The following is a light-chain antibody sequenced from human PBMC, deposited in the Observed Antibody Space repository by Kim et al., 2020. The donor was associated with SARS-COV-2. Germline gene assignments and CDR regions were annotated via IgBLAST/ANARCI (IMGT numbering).Light chain of an antibody. J-gene: IGLJ3*02. V-gene: IGLV6-57*01. CDR2: EDN. CDR3: QSYDSSNQV. Sequence: GKTVTISCTRSSCSIATNYVQLYQLRPSSSPTTVIYEDNQRPSGVRDRFSGSFDSSSNSASLTISGLKTEDEADYYCQSYDSSNQVFGGGTQLTVL. CDR1: SCSIATNY.